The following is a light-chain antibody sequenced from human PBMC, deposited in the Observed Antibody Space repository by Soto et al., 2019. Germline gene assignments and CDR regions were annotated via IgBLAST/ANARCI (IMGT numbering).Light chain of an antibody. CDR2: GAS. CDR1: QSVSSSY. Sequence: EIVMTQSPGTLSLSLGERATLSCRASQSVSSSYLGWYQQKPGQAPRLLIYGASSRATGIPDRFSGSGSGTDFTLTISRLEPEDFAVFYCQQSGNSPLTFGQGTKVEIK. J-gene: IGKJ2*01. CDR3: QQSGNSPLT. V-gene: IGKV3-20*01.